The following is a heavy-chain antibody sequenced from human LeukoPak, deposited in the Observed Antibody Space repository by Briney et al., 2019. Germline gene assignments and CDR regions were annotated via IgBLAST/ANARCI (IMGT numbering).Heavy chain of an antibody. CDR3: ARRGDSSGWSVIDY. Sequence: SETLSLTCTVSGGSISSYYWSWIRQPPGKGLEWIGYIYYSGSTNYNPSLKSRVTISVDTSKNQFSLKLSSVTAADTAVYYCARRGDSSGWSVIDYWGQGNLVTVSS. CDR1: GGSISSYY. CDR2: IYYSGST. J-gene: IGHJ4*02. V-gene: IGHV4-59*08. D-gene: IGHD6-19*01.